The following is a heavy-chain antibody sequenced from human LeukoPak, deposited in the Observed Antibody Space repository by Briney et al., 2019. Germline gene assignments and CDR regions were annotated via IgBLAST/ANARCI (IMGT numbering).Heavy chain of an antibody. D-gene: IGHD2-15*01. CDR1: GYTFTGYY. J-gene: IGHJ4*02. V-gene: IGHV1-2*02. CDR3: ARQSCGGGSCFFDY. CDR2: INPNSGGT. Sequence: ASVKVSCKASGYTFTGYYMHWVRQAPGQGLEWMGWINPNSGGTNYAQKFQGRVTMPRETSISTDYMELSRLRSDDTDVYYCARQSCGGGSCFFDYWGQGTLVTVSS.